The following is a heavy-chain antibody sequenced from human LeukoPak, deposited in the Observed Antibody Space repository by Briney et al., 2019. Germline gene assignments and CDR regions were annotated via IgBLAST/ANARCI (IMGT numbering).Heavy chain of an antibody. D-gene: IGHD3-22*01. V-gene: IGHV3-9*01. CDR3: AKDTYYYDSSGYGFYYGMDV. J-gene: IGHJ6*02. Sequence: SVKGRFTISRDNAKNSLYLQMNSLRAEDTALYYCAKDTYYYDSSGYGFYYGMDVWGQGTTVTVSS.